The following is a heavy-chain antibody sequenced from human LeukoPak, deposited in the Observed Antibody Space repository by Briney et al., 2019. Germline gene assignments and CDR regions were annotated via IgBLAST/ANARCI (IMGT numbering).Heavy chain of an antibody. V-gene: IGHV3-23*01. Sequence: GGSLRLSCAASGFTFSNYAMSWVRQAPGKGLEWVSAISGSGASTYYADFLKGRFTISRDNSKNTLYLQMNSLRAKDTALYYCAKARITSTGADAFAFWGQGTMVTVSS. J-gene: IGHJ3*01. CDR1: GFTFSNYA. CDR2: ISGSGAST. D-gene: IGHD1-1*01. CDR3: AKARITSTGADAFAF.